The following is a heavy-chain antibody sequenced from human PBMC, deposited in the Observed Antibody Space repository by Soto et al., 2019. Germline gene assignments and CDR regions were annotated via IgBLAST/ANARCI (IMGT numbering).Heavy chain of an antibody. V-gene: IGHV3-21*01. Sequence: GVSLRLSCAASGFTFSSYSMNWVRQAPGKGLEWVSSISSSSSYIYYADSVKGRFTISRDNAKNSLYLQMNSLRAEDTAVYYCARDFWSGSRQPNWFDPWGQGTLVTGSA. CDR1: GFTFSSYS. D-gene: IGHD3-3*01. CDR2: ISSSSSYI. J-gene: IGHJ5*02. CDR3: ARDFWSGSRQPNWFDP.